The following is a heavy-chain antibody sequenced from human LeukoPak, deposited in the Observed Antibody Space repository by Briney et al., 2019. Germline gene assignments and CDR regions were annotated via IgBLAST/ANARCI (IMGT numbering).Heavy chain of an antibody. D-gene: IGHD5-12*01. CDR3: ARDQSSGYDPGLSFDY. CDR2: IYSGGTT. J-gene: IGHJ4*02. Sequence: PGGSLRLSCAVSGFTVSNNYMGWVRQAPGKGLEWVSVIYSGGTTYYADSVKGRVTISRDNSKNTVYLQMNSLRAEDTAVYYCARDQSSGYDPGLSFDYWGQGTLVTVSS. CDR1: GFTVSNNY. V-gene: IGHV3-53*01.